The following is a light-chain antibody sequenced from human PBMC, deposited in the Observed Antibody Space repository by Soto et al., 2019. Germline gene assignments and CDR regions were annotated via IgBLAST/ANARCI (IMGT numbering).Light chain of an antibody. CDR2: DNN. CDR3: GTWDSSLSAYV. J-gene: IGLJ1*01. CDR1: SSNIGNNY. V-gene: IGLV1-51*01. Sequence: QSVLTQPPSVSAAPGQKVTIYCSGSSSNIGNNYVSWYQQPPGTAPKLLIYDNNKRPSGIPDRFSGSKSGTSATLGITGLQTGDEADYYCGTWDSSLSAYVFGTGTKVTVL.